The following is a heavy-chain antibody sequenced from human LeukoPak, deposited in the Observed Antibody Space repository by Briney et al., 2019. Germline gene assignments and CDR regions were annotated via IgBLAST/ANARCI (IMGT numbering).Heavy chain of an antibody. Sequence: PGGSLRLSCAASGFTFSSYAMNWVRQAPGKGLEWVSTISGSGCSIYYADSVKGRFTISRENSKNTMYLQMNSLRAEDTAVYYCTKPRGGYYFDYWGQGTLVTVSS. CDR1: GFTFSSYA. CDR2: ISGSGCSI. J-gene: IGHJ4*02. D-gene: IGHD3-16*01. CDR3: TKPRGGYYFDY. V-gene: IGHV3-23*01.